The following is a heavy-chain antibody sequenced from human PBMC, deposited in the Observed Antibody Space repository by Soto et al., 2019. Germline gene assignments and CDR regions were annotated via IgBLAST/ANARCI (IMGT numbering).Heavy chain of an antibody. CDR3: ASVTLVGASRLLGMDV. Sequence: EVQLVESGGGLVQPGGSLRLSCAASGFTFSSYEMHWVRQAPGKGLEWVSYISSSGSTIYYADSVKGRFTISRDNAKNSLYLQINCLRAEDTAVYYCASVTLVGASRLLGMDVWGQGTTVTVSS. CDR2: ISSSGSTI. J-gene: IGHJ6*02. D-gene: IGHD1-26*01. CDR1: GFTFSSYE. V-gene: IGHV3-48*03.